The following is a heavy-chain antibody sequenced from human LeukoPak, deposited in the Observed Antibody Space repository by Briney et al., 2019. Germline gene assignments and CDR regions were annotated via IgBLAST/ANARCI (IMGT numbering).Heavy chain of an antibody. CDR2: IRYDGSNK. Sequence: PGGSLRLSCAASGFTFSSYGMHWVRQAPGKGLEWVAFIRYDGSNKYYADSVKGRFTISRDNSKNTLYLQMNSLRAEDTAVYYCAKYRIYYDSSGYYSDAFDIWGQGTMVTVSS. J-gene: IGHJ3*02. CDR3: AKYRIYYDSSGYYSDAFDI. D-gene: IGHD3-22*01. CDR1: GFTFSSYG. V-gene: IGHV3-30*02.